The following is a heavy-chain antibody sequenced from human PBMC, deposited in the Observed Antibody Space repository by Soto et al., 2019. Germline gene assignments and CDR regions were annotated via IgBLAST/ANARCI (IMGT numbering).Heavy chain of an antibody. D-gene: IGHD3-22*01. J-gene: IGHJ4*02. CDR1: GFTFSSYE. CDR2: ISSSGSTI. V-gene: IGHV3-48*03. Sequence: AGGSLRLSCAASGFTFSSYEMNWVRQAPGKGLEWVSYISSSGSTIYYADSVKGRFTISRDNAKNSLYLQMNSLRAEDTAVYYCAGYYYDSSGYYVQDYWGQRTLVTVSS. CDR3: AGYYYDSSGYYVQDY.